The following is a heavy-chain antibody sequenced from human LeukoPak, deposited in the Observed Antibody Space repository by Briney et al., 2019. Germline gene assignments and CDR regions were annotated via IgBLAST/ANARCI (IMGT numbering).Heavy chain of an antibody. D-gene: IGHD2-2*01. CDR2: IKQDGSEK. Sequence: GGSLRLPCAASGFTFSSYWMSWVRQAPGKGLEWVANIKQDGSEKYYVDSVKGRFTISRDNAKNSLYLQMNSLRAEDTAVYYCARVSGTSWGDAFDIWGQGTMVTVSS. CDR1: GFTFSSYW. V-gene: IGHV3-7*01. J-gene: IGHJ3*02. CDR3: ARVSGTSWGDAFDI.